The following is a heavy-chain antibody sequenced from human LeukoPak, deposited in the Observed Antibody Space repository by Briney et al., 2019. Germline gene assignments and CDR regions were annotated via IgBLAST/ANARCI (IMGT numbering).Heavy chain of an antibody. V-gene: IGHV1-46*03. D-gene: IGHD3-16*01. J-gene: IGHJ4*02. Sequence: ASVKVTCKASGYTFTSYYMHWVRQAPGQGLEWMGIINPSGGSTSYAQKFRGRVTMTRDTSTSTVYMELSSLRSEDTAVYYCARDYPSNGGTPFDPTYYFDYWGQGTLVTVSS. CDR3: ARDYPSNGGTPFDPTYYFDY. CDR2: INPSGGST. CDR1: GYTFTSYY.